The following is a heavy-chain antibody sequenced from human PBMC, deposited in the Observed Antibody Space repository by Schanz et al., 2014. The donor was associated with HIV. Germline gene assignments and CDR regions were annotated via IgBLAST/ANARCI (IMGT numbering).Heavy chain of an antibody. Sequence: VQLVESGGCLIQPGGSLRLSCAASGFTVSNNYMSWVRQAPGKGLEWVSVIYSGGSTSYADSVRGRFTISRDNSKNTLYLQMNSLRADDTAVYYCARDPDPYRLSHSWPHWGQGTLVTVSS. J-gene: IGHJ4*02. CDR1: GFTVSNNY. D-gene: IGHD6-13*01. CDR3: ARDPDPYRLSHSWPH. V-gene: IGHV3-53*01. CDR2: IYSGGST.